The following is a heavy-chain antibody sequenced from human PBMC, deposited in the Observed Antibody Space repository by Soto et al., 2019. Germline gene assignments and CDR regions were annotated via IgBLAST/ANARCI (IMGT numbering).Heavy chain of an antibody. V-gene: IGHV4-30-4*01. CDR2: IYYSGST. Sequence: NPSETLSLTCTVSGGSISSGDYYWSWIRQPPGKGLEWIGYIYYSGSTYYNPSLKSRVTISVDTSKNQFSLKLSSVTAADTAVYYCAREQVVRGVIISPFDYWGQGTLVTVSS. CDR3: AREQVVRGVIISPFDY. CDR1: GGSISSGDYY. J-gene: IGHJ4*02. D-gene: IGHD3-10*01.